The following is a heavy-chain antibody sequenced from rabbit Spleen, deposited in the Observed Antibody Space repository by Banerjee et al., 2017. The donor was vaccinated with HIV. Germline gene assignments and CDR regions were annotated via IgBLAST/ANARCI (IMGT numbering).Heavy chain of an antibody. Sequence: QEQLEESGGGLVKPEGSLTLTCTASGFAFNSVYDMCWVRQAPGKGLEWIGYIYSTIDYTYYATWAKGRFTISKTSSTTVTLQMTSLTVADTATYFCARAGEGGDGYLNLWGPGTLVTVS. CDR1: GFAFNSVYD. D-gene: IGHD5-1*01. CDR3: ARAGEGGDGYLNL. CDR2: IYSTIDYT. V-gene: IGHV1S45*01. J-gene: IGHJ4*01.